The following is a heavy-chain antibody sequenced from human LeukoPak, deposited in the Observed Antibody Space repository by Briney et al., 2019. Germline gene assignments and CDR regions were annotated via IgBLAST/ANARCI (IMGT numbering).Heavy chain of an antibody. CDR3: TEGDGGWYPIDS. CDR2: INDNGANT. Sequence: PGAPLRLSCAASGFTFKEYGMSWVRQAPGKGLEWVSTINDNGANTHYADSVEGRFTISRDSSKNTLFLQMNSLRADDTARYYCTEGDGGWYPIDSWGQGTLIIVSS. V-gene: IGHV3-23*01. D-gene: IGHD6-19*01. J-gene: IGHJ4*02. CDR1: GFTFKEYG.